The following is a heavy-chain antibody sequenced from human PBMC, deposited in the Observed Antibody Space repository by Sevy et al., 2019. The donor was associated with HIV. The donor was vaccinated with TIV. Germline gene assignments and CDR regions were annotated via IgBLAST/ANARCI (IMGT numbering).Heavy chain of an antibody. J-gene: IGHJ4*02. D-gene: IGHD1-26*01. CDR3: ARGRSGSYAY. CDR1: GGSFSGYY. Sequence: SETLSLTCAVYGGSFSGYYWSWIRQPPGKGLEWIGEINHSGSTNYNPSLKSRVTISVDTSKNQFSLKLSSVTAADTDVYYCARGRSGSYAYWGLGTLVTVSS. V-gene: IGHV4-34*01. CDR2: INHSGST.